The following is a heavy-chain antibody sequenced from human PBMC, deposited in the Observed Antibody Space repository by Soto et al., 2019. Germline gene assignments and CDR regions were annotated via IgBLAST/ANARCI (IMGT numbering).Heavy chain of an antibody. CDR1: GGSISSGGYY. Sequence: SETLSLTCTVSGGSISSGGYYWSWIRQHPGKGLEWIGYIYYSGSTYYNPSLKSRVTISVDTSKNQFSLKLSSVTAADTAVYYCATQKAHYYDSSGYLPDYWGQGTLVTVS. CDR2: IYYSGST. V-gene: IGHV4-31*03. CDR3: ATQKAHYYDSSGYLPDY. J-gene: IGHJ4*02. D-gene: IGHD3-22*01.